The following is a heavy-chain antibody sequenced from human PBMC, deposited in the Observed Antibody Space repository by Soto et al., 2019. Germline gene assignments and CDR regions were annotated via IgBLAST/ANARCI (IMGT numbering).Heavy chain of an antibody. D-gene: IGHD6-19*01. CDR1: GFTFSTYA. J-gene: IGHJ4*02. V-gene: IGHV3-30-3*01. CDR3: ARDKSPYSSGWHNRHFDY. Sequence: GESLKISCAASGFTFSTYAMHWVRQAPGKGLEWVAVISYDGSNKYYADSVKGRFTISRDNSKNTLYLQMNSLRAEDTAVYYCARDKSPYSSGWHNRHFDYWGQGTLVTVSS. CDR2: ISYDGSNK.